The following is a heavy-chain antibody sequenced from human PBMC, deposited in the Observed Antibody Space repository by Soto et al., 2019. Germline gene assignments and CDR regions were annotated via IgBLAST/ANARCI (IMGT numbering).Heavy chain of an antibody. CDR1: NGSVSSGTYS. CDR2: IYYSGTT. V-gene: IGHV4-30-2*01. CDR3: ARGHYYYDMDV. Sequence: PSETLSLTCTVSNGSVSSGTYSWSWVRQPPGKGLEWIGYIYYSGTTYYTPSLKSRLTMSMDRANDHFSLNLTSVTAADTAVYFCARGHYYYDMDVWGQGITVTVSS. J-gene: IGHJ6*02.